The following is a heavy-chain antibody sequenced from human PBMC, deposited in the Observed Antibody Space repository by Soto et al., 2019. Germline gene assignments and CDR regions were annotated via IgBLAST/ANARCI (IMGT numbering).Heavy chain of an antibody. V-gene: IGHV4-61*08. CDR1: GDSVSSGASH. CDR3: GRLEWSHSRIGV. D-gene: IGHD3-3*01. Sequence: SETLSPTVTVSGDSVSSGASHWTLVRHGPGKGLEWIGYIYHTWTDDCNPALKSRVSVSVDTSKNQFSLKLTSPTTPGPDVYYCGRLEWSHSRIGVWGHGTKVNVS. CDR2: IYHTWTD. J-gene: IGHJ3*01.